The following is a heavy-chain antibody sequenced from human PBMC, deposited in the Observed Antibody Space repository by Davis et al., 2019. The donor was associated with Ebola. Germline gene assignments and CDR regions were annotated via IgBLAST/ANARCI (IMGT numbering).Heavy chain of an antibody. J-gene: IGHJ6*04. CDR3: ARVGTDSYYYYGMDV. Sequence: PGGSLRLSCAASGFTFSSYGMHWVRQAPGKGLEWVAVISYDGSNKYYADSVKGRFTISRDNSKNTLYLQMNSLRAEDTAVYYCARVGTDSYYYYGMDVWGKGTTVSVSS. D-gene: IGHD1-26*01. CDR1: GFTFSSYG. V-gene: IGHV3-30*03. CDR2: ISYDGSNK.